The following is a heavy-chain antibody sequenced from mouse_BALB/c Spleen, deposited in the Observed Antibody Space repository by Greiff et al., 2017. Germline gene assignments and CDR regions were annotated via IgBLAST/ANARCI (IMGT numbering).Heavy chain of an antibody. V-gene: IGHV5-6*01. CDR3: ARQRNYYFDY. CDR2: ISSGGSYT. J-gene: IGHJ2*01. Sequence: EVHLVESGGGLVKPGGSLKLSCAASGFTFSSYGMSWVRQTPDKRLEWVATISSGGSYTYYPDSVKGRFTISRDNAKNTLYLQMSSLKSEDTAMYYCARQRNYYFDYWGQGTTLTVSS. CDR1: GFTFSSYG.